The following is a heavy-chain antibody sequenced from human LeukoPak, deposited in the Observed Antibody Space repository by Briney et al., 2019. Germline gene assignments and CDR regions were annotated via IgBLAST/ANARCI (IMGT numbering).Heavy chain of an antibody. J-gene: IGHJ3*02. CDR1: GFTVSSNY. Sequence: GGSLRLSCAASGFTVSSNYMSWVRQAPGKGLEWVSVIYSGGSTYCADSVKGRFTISRDNSKNTLYLQMNSLRAEDTAVYYCARDSSGYDAFDIWGQGTMVTVSS. D-gene: IGHD3-22*01. V-gene: IGHV3-66*02. CDR2: IYSGGST. CDR3: ARDSSGYDAFDI.